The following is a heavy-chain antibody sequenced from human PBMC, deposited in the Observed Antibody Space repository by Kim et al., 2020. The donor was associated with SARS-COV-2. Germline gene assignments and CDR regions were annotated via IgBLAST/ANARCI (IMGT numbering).Heavy chain of an antibody. D-gene: IGHD2-8*01. CDR1: GFTFSSYA. V-gene: IGHV3-30*04. CDR2: ISDDGSNK. Sequence: GGSLRLSCAASGFTFSSYAMHWVRQAPGKGLAWVAVISDDGSNKHYADSVRGRFTISRDNSKKTQYLEMNSLRSEDTAVYYCARSMLRGIKDDWFDPWGQGTLVTVSS. CDR3: ARSMLRGIKDDWFDP. J-gene: IGHJ5*02.